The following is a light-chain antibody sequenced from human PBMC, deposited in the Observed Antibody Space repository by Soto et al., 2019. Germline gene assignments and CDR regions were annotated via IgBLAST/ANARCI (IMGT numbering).Light chain of an antibody. CDR3: QHYNSYSEA. CDR1: QSVSNNY. Sequence: EIVLTQSPGTLSLSPGERATPSCRASQSVSNNYLAWYQQKPGQAPRLLIYGASSRATGIPDRFSGSGSGTEFTLTISSLQPDDFATYYCQHYNSYSEAFGQGTKVDIK. V-gene: IGKV3-20*01. J-gene: IGKJ1*01. CDR2: GAS.